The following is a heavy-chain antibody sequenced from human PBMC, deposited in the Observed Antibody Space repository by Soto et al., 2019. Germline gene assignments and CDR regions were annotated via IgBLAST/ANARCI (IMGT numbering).Heavy chain of an antibody. D-gene: IGHD3-9*01. J-gene: IGHJ5*02. CDR2: VSDMGVT. V-gene: IGHV4-59*01. Sequence: QVQLQESGPGLVKPSETLSLTCTVSGGSISNYYWSWIRQPPGKGLEWIGYVSDMGVTNYNPSLKSRVTISVDMSRNQISLKMTSVSAADTAVYYCARDTYYQSSRYFEDWFDPWGQGTLVTVSS. CDR1: GGSISNYY. CDR3: ARDTYYQSSRYFEDWFDP.